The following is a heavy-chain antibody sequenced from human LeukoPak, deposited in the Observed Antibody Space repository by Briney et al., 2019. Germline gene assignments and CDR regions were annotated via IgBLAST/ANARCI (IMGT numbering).Heavy chain of an antibody. V-gene: IGHV1-8*01. D-gene: IGHD2-2*01. J-gene: IGHJ6*02. CDR2: MNPNSGNT. Sequence: ASVKVSCKASGYTFTSYDTNWVRQATGQGLEWMGWMNPNSGNTGYAQKFQGRVTMTRNTSISTAYMELSSLRSEDTAVYYCARGRGYCSSTSCFTGGYYYYGMDVWGQGTTVTVSS. CDR1: GYTFTSYD. CDR3: ARGRGYCSSTSCFTGGYYYYGMDV.